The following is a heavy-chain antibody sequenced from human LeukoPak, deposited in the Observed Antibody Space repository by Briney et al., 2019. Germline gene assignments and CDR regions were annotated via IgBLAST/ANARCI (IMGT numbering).Heavy chain of an antibody. CDR3: ARSPVEMATGYFDY. Sequence: SETLSLTCTVSGGSISSGDYYWSWIRQPPGKGLEWIGYIYYSGSTYYNPSLKSRVTISVDTSKNQFSLKLSSVTAADTAVYYCARSPVEMATGYFDYWGQGTLVTVSS. J-gene: IGHJ4*02. V-gene: IGHV4-30-4*01. CDR1: GGSISSGDYY. D-gene: IGHD5-24*01. CDR2: IYYSGST.